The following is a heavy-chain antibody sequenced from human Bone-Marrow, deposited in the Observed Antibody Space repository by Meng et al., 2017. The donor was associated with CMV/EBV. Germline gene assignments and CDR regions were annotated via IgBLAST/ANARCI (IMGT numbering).Heavy chain of an antibody. J-gene: IGHJ4*02. CDR3: ARDVGASGWFDRPYYFDY. CDR2: INHSGST. Sequence: SETLSLTCAVYGGSFSGYYWSWIRQPPGKGLEWIGEINHSGSTNYNPSLKSRVTISLDTSKNLFSLRLSSVTAADTAVYYCARDVGASGWFDRPYYFDYWGQGTLVTVSS. D-gene: IGHD6-19*01. V-gene: IGHV4-34*01. CDR1: GGSFSGYY.